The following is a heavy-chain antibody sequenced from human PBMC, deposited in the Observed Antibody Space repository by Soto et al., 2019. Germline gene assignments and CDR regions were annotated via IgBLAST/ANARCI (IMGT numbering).Heavy chain of an antibody. J-gene: IGHJ4*02. CDR2: IKSKTDGGTT. CDR1: GFTFSNAW. D-gene: IGHD2-8*01. Sequence: EVQLVESGGGLVKPGGSLRLSCAASGFTFSNAWMNWVRQAPGKGLEWVGRIKSKTDGGTTDYAAPVKGRFTISRDDSKNTLYLQMNSLKTEDTAVYYCTTDHIVLMVYAIRDYWGQGTLVTVCS. V-gene: IGHV3-15*07. CDR3: TTDHIVLMVYAIRDY.